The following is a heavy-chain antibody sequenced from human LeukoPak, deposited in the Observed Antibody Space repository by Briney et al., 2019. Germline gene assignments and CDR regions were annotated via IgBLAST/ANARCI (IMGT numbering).Heavy chain of an antibody. Sequence: GGSLRLSCAASGLTVSTNYMSCVRQAPGKGLEWVSVIFSNGNTYYGDSVKGRFSISRDNSKNTLFLQMNSLRDEDTAVYYCARGSIGPRSWFDPWGQGTLVTVSS. D-gene: IGHD2-2*01. J-gene: IGHJ5*02. CDR3: ARGSIGPRSWFDP. V-gene: IGHV3-66*01. CDR2: IFSNGNT. CDR1: GLTVSTNY.